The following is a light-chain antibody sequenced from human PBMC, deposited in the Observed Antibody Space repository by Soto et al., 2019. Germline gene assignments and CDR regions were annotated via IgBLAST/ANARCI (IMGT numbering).Light chain of an antibody. CDR1: SSDVGGYNY. CDR3: SSYAGSNIHYV. CDR2: EVS. V-gene: IGLV2-8*01. Sequence: QSVLTQPPSASGSPGQSVTISCTGTSSDVGGYNYASWYQQHPGKAPKLMIYEVSKRPSGVPDRFSGSKSGNTASLTVSGLQAEDEADYYCSSYAGSNIHYVFGTGTKVTAL. J-gene: IGLJ1*01.